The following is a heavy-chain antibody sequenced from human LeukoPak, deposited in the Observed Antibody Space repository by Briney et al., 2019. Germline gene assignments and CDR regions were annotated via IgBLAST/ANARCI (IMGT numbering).Heavy chain of an antibody. J-gene: IGHJ5*02. D-gene: IGHD5-24*01. CDR2: ISNDERNK. CDR1: GFTFTNFA. V-gene: IGHV3-30*04. CDR3: AKEAFGGEMAP. Sequence: GGSLRLSCAASGFTFTNFAMHWVRQAPGKGLEWVAVISNDERNKYYADSVKGRFTISRDNSKNTLYLQMNSLRAEDTAVYYCAKEAFGGEMAPWGQGTLVTVSS.